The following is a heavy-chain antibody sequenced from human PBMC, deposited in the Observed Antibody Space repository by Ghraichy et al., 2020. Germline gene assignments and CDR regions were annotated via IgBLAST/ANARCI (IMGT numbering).Heavy chain of an antibody. CDR1: GFTFSSYW. CDR3: ATYYYPGGDYYYYGMDV. J-gene: IGHJ6*02. V-gene: IGHV3-7*01. CDR2: IKQDGSEK. D-gene: IGHD5-12*01. Sequence: GGSLRLSCAASGFTFSSYWMSWVRQAPGKGLEWVANIKQDGSEKYYVDSVKGRFTISRDNAKNSLYLQMNSLRAEDTAVYYCATYYYPGGDYYYYGMDVWGQGTTVTVSS.